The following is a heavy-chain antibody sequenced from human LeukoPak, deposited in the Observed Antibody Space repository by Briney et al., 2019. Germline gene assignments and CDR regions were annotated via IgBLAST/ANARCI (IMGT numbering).Heavy chain of an antibody. CDR2: VHYSGST. CDR1: GFTLSSHW. CDR3: AKWACGSGGDCHEFDF. D-gene: IGHD2-21*02. V-gene: IGHV4-59*11. Sequence: GSLRLSCAASGFTLSSHWMSWIRQPPGKGLEWIGYVHYSGSTNYNPSLRSRVTISEDTSKNQFSLKLSSVTAADTAVYYCAKWACGSGGDCHEFDFWGQGTLVTVSS. J-gene: IGHJ4*02.